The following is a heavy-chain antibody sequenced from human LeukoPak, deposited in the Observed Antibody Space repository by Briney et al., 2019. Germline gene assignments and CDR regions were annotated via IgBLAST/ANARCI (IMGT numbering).Heavy chain of an antibody. V-gene: IGHV4-59*12. J-gene: IGHJ6*02. CDR2: IYYSGSS. Sequence: SETLSLTCTVSGGSISSYYWSWIRQPPGKGLEWLGYIYYSGSSNYNPSLKSRVTISVDTSKNQFSLKLSSVTAADTAVYYCARGLSSGWYYYYGMDVWGQGTTVTVSS. CDR3: ARGLSSGWYYYYGMDV. CDR1: GGSISSYY. D-gene: IGHD6-19*01.